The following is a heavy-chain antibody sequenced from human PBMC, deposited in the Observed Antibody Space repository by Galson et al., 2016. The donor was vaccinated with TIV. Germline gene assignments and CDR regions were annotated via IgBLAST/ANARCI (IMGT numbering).Heavy chain of an antibody. CDR2: IYSGGST. Sequence: SLRLSCAASGFIVSSNYMTWVRQAPGKGLEWVSLIYSGGSTSYADSVKGRFTISRDNSKNTVYFQMNSLRAEDTAVYYCARDRRHCGNECYLYYYYGMDVWGQGTTVTVSS. V-gene: IGHV3-66*02. CDR3: ARDRRHCGNECYLYYYYGMDV. CDR1: GFIVSSNY. J-gene: IGHJ6*02. D-gene: IGHD2-21*01.